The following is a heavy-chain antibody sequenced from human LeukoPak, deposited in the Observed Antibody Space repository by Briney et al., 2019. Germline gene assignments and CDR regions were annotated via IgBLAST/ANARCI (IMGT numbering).Heavy chain of an antibody. CDR2: ISGSGDGT. V-gene: IGHV3-23*01. J-gene: IGHJ1*01. CDR3: AKDLDDSSAFYSYHH. Sequence: PGGSLRLSCAASGFTFSSYAMSWARQAPGKGLEWVSTISGSGDGTYYADSVKGRFTISRDNSKNTVYLQMNSLIADDTAVYYCAKDLDDSSAFYSYHHWGQGTLVTVSS. CDR1: GFTFSSYA. D-gene: IGHD3-22*01.